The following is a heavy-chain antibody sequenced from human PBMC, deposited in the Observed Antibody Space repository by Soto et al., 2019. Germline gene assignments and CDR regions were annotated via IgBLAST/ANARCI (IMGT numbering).Heavy chain of an antibody. J-gene: IGHJ5*02. CDR3: ARLTTS. V-gene: IGHV3-23*01. CDR2: ISPSGV. Sequence: PGGSLRLSCTVSAVSEFSLSDQYMDWVRQAPGKGLEWVSTISPSGVYYTDSVKGRFTISRDNSKNTLYLQMNSLRVEDTAIYYCARLTTSWGQGALVTVSS. CDR1: EFSLSDQY.